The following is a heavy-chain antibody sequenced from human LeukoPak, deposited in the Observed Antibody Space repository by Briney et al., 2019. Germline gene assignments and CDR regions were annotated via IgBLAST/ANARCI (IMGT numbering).Heavy chain of an antibody. CDR3: ARSERLPVGGYFDY. V-gene: IGHV4-34*01. Sequence: SETLSVTCAVYGGSFSGYYWSWIRQPPGKGLEWIGEINHSGSTNYNPSLKSRVTISVDTSKNQFSLKLSSVTAADTAVYYCARSERLPVGGYFDYWGQGTLVTVSS. J-gene: IGHJ4*02. CDR2: INHSGST. CDR1: GGSFSGYY. D-gene: IGHD1-1*01.